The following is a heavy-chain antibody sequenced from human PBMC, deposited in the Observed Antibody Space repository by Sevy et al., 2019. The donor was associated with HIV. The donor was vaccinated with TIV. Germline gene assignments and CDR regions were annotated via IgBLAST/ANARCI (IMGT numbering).Heavy chain of an antibody. D-gene: IGHD2-2*02. CDR2: FSHSGTT. J-gene: IGHJ4*02. Sequence: SETLSLTCTVSGDSISNKYWSWIRQPPGKGLEWIGYFSHSGTTNYNPSLKRGTTISEDTSKNQFSLKLTSVTAADTAVYYCPRTLMFPIRNFRNIQFDYWGQGILVTVSS. V-gene: IGHV4-59*01. CDR3: PRTLMFPIRNFRNIQFDY. CDR1: GDSISNKY.